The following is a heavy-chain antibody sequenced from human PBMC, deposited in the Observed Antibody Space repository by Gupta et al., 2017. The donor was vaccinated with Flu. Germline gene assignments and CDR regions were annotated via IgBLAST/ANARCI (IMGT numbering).Heavy chain of an antibody. CDR1: GFTFSNYY. D-gene: IGHD6-19*01. J-gene: IGHJ4*02. CDR3: VRGTGVAVAGTFEN. CDR2: IWYDGSDK. Sequence: QVQLVESGGGVVQPGRSLRLSCATSGFTFSNYYMHWVRQAPGKGLEWVAVIWYDGSDKYYADSVKGRFTISRDNSKNTLFLQMNSLRGEDTAVYYCVRGTGVAVAGTFENWGQGTLVTVSS. V-gene: IGHV3-33*01.